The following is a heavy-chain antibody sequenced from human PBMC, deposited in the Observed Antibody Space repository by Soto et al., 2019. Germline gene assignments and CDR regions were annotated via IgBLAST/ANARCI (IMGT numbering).Heavy chain of an antibody. CDR3: AHVPNYYDSSGYSY. D-gene: IGHD3-22*01. V-gene: IGHV2-5*01. J-gene: IGHJ4*02. CDR2: IYWNDDK. CDR1: GFSLSTSGVG. Sequence: VSGPTLVNPTQTLTLACTFSGFSLSTSGVGVGWIRQPPGKALEWLALIYWNDDKRYSPSLKSRLTITKDTSKNQVVLTMTNMDPVDTATYYCAHVPNYYDSSGYSYWGQGTLVTVSS.